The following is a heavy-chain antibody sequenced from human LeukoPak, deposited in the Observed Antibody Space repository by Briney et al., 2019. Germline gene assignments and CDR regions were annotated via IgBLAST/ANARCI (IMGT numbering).Heavy chain of an antibody. CDR3: ARDRKITMVRGVISNWFDP. J-gene: IGHJ5*02. CDR2: ISAYNGNT. Sequence: ASVKVSCKASGYTFTSYGISWVRQAPGQGLEWMGWISAYNGNTNYAQKLQGRVTMTTDTSTSTAYMELRSLGSDDTAVYYCARDRKITMVRGVISNWFDPWGQGTLVTVSS. V-gene: IGHV1-18*01. CDR1: GYTFTSYG. D-gene: IGHD3-10*01.